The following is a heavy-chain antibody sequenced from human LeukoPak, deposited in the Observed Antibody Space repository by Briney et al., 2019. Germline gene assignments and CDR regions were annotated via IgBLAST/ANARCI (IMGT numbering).Heavy chain of an antibody. CDR1: AGSISDFH. D-gene: IGHD4-17*01. V-gene: IGHV4-59*01. CDR2: VHSSGST. Sequence: SETLSLTCSVSAGSISDFHGGWIRQTPGKGLEWIGHVHSSGSTNYNPSLKSRLTMSVDTSKNQFFLKLNSVTAADTAVYYCARDLTTVTKGLDVWGQGTTIIVSS. J-gene: IGHJ6*02. CDR3: ARDLTTVTKGLDV.